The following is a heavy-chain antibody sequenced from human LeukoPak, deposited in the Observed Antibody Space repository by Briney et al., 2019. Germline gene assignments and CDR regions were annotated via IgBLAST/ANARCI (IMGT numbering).Heavy chain of an antibody. D-gene: IGHD3-3*01. Sequence: GGSLRLSCAASGFTFSSYSMNWVRQAPGKGLEWVSYISSSSSTIYYADSVKGRFTISRDNAKNSLYLQMNSLRAEDTAVYYCARGAETYDFWSGYYVFGLNSYGMDVWGQGTTVTVSS. CDR3: ARGAETYDFWSGYYVFGLNSYGMDV. V-gene: IGHV3-48*01. J-gene: IGHJ6*02. CDR1: GFTFSSYS. CDR2: ISSSSSTI.